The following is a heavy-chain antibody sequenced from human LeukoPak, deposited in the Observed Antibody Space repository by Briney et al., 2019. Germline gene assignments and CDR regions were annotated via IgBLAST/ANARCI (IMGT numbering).Heavy chain of an antibody. J-gene: IGHJ5*02. V-gene: IGHV1-18*04. CDR3: ARDLPLIVVVPAATKRNWFDP. CDR2: ISAYNGNT. CDR1: GYTFTSYG. D-gene: IGHD2-2*01. Sequence: GASVKVSCKASGYTFTSYGISWVRQAPGQGLEWMGWISAYNGNTNYAQKLQARVTMTTDTSTSTAYMELRSLRSDDTAVYYCARDLPLIVVVPAATKRNWFDPWGQGTLVTVSS.